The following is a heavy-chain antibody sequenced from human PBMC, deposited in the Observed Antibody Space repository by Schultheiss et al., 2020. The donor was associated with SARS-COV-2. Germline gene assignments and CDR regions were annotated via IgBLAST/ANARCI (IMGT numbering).Heavy chain of an antibody. CDR3: ARDGITIFGVVIDY. Sequence: ESLKISCAVYGGSFSGYYWGWIRQPPGKGLEWIGSIYHSGSTYYNPSLKSRVTISVDTSKNQFSLKLSSVTAADTAVYYCARDGITIFGVVIDYWGQGTLVTVSS. CDR2: IYHSGST. V-gene: IGHV4-38-2*01. D-gene: IGHD3-3*01. CDR1: GGSFSGYY. J-gene: IGHJ4*02.